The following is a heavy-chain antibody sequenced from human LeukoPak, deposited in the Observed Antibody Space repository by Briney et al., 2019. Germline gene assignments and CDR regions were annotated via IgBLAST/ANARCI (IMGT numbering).Heavy chain of an antibody. Sequence: PGGSLRLSCAASAFIFSSFGMHWARQAPGKGLEWVAFIRYDGSNKYYADSVKGRFTISRDNSKNTLYLQMNSLRAEDTALYYCAKDTDYDSSGYYYFDYWGQGTLVTVSS. J-gene: IGHJ4*02. CDR2: IRYDGSNK. CDR1: AFIFSSFG. CDR3: AKDTDYDSSGYYYFDY. D-gene: IGHD3-22*01. V-gene: IGHV3-30*02.